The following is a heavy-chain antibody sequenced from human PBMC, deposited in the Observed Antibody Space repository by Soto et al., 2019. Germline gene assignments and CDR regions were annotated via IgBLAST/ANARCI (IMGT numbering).Heavy chain of an antibody. CDR3: ARASGYYTGNWFDP. CDR1: GGSIRSGGYY. D-gene: IGHD3-3*01. Sequence: QVQLQESGPGLVKPSQTLSLTCTVSGGSIRSGGYYWSWIRQHPGKGLEWIGYIYYSGSTYYSPSLKSRFTISVATSKNHFSLQLSSVTAADTAVYYCARASGYYTGNWFDPWGQGTLVTVSS. V-gene: IGHV4-31*03. J-gene: IGHJ5*02. CDR2: IYYSGST.